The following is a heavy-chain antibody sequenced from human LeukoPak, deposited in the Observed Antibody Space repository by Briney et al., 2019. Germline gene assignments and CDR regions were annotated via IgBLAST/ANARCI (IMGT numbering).Heavy chain of an antibody. CDR2: INSDGSNR. CDR1: GFTFSSYW. Sequence: SGGSLRLSCAASGFTFSSYWMHWVRQAPGKGLVWVSLINSDGSNRNYADSVRGRFTISRDNAKNTLYLQMNSLRVEDAAVYYCAREAYSGYDFYDYWGQGSLVTVSS. V-gene: IGHV3-74*01. J-gene: IGHJ4*02. D-gene: IGHD5-12*01. CDR3: AREAYSGYDFYDY.